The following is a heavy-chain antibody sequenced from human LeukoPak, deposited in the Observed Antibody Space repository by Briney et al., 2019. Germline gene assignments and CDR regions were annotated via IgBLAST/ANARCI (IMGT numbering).Heavy chain of an antibody. CDR1: GFTFSTYA. CDR2: ISGSGANT. J-gene: IGHJ4*02. CDR3: AKDTAGYTNPYYFDY. V-gene: IGHV3-23*01. D-gene: IGHD3-16*02. Sequence: PGGSLRLSCAASGFTFSTYAMSWVRQAPGKGLEWVSTISGSGANTYYADSERGRFTISRDNSKNTLYLHMNSLRAEDTAVYYCAKDTAGYTNPYYFDYWGQGTLVTVSS.